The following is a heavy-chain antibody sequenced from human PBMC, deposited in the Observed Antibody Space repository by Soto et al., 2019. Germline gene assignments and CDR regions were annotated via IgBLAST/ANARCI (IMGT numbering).Heavy chain of an antibody. CDR1: GYTFTNYG. CDR3: ARDYGDYLDY. Sequence: ASVKVSCKASGYTFTNYGISWVRQAPGQGLEWMGWISAYNGNTNYAQKLRGRVTMTTDTSTSTVYMELRSLRSDDTAVYYCARDYGDYLDYWGQGTLVTVSS. D-gene: IGHD4-17*01. V-gene: IGHV1-18*01. J-gene: IGHJ4*02. CDR2: ISAYNGNT.